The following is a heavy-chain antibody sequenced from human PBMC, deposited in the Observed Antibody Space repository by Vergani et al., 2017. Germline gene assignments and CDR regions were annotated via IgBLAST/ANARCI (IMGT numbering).Heavy chain of an antibody. V-gene: IGHV1-46*01. Sequence: QVQLVQSGAEVKKPGASVKVSCKASGYTFTSYYMHWVRQAPGQGLEWMGIINPSGGSTSYAQKFQGRVTMTRDTSTSTVYMELSSLRSEDTAVYYCARVLHYYDSSGHAAFDIWGQGTMVTVSS. CDR2: INPSGGST. J-gene: IGHJ3*02. CDR1: GYTFTSYY. CDR3: ARVLHYYDSSGHAAFDI. D-gene: IGHD3-22*01.